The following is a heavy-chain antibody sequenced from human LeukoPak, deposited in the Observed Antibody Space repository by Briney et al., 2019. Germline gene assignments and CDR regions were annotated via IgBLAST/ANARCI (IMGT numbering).Heavy chain of an antibody. CDR1: GGSFGGYY. CDR3: ARDNVEWLFGNYYYYMDV. J-gene: IGHJ6*03. D-gene: IGHD3-3*01. CDR2: ITQSGSS. V-gene: IGHV4-34*01. Sequence: PSETLSLTCAVYGGSFGGYYWSWIRQPPGKGLEWVGEITQSGSSNYNPSLKSRVTISGDPSKNQFSLRLTSVTAADTAVYYCARDNVEWLFGNYYYYMDVWGKGTTVTVSS.